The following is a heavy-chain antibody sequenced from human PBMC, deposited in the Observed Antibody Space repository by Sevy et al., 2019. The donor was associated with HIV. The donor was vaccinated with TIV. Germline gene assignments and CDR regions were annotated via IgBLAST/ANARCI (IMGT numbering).Heavy chain of an antibody. J-gene: IGHJ4*02. CDR2: ISGSGDST. D-gene: IGHD3-10*01. V-gene: IGHV3-23*01. CDR3: AKEGRGYHGSGSSDY. CDR1: GFTFSSYA. Sequence: GGSLRLSCAASGFTFSSYAMSWVRQAPGKGLEWVSVISGSGDSTYYVDSVKGPFTISRDNSKNTLYLQMNSLRAEDTAVYYCAKEGRGYHGSGSSDYWGQGALVTVSS.